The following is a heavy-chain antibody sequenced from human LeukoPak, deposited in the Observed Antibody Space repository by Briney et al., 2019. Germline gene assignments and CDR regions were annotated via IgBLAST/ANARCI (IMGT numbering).Heavy chain of an antibody. CDR1: GYTFTSYY. J-gene: IGHJ6*03. D-gene: IGHD6-13*01. CDR3: ARGAAVGYSSSWYWRRLLYYMDV. Sequence: GASVKVSCKASGYTFTSYYMHWVRQAPGQGLEWMGIINPSGGSTSYAQKFQGRVTMTRDTSTSTVYMELSSLRSEDTAVYYCARGAAVGYSSSWYWRRLLYYMDVWGKGTTVTISS. CDR2: INPSGGST. V-gene: IGHV1-46*01.